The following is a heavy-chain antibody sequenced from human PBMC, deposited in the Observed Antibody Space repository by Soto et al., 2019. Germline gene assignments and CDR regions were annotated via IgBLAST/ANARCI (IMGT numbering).Heavy chain of an antibody. CDR3: AGPGYSSQEY. Sequence: PGWSLRLSCAASGFNFSNHWMHLVRQRPAEGLVWVSAISGSGDGTDYADSVKGRFTISRDNFKNTLYLQMNSLRAEDTAVYYCAGPGYSSQEYWGQGTLVTVSS. D-gene: IGHD5-18*01. CDR2: ISGSGDGT. V-gene: IGHV3-23*01. CDR1: GFNFSNHW. J-gene: IGHJ4*02.